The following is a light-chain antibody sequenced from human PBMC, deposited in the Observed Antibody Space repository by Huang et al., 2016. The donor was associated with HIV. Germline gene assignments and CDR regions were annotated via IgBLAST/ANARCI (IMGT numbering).Light chain of an antibody. CDR1: QNISSY. V-gene: IGKV1-39*01. CDR3: QQCDRTPRT. Sequence: DIQMTQSPSSLSAFIGDRVIISCRASQNISSYLNWYQQKPGKAPKLLIYAAISLQGGVPSTFSRSGSGTDFTLTITNLQPEDSATYYCQQCDRTPRTFGQGTKLEVK. CDR2: AAI. J-gene: IGKJ2*01.